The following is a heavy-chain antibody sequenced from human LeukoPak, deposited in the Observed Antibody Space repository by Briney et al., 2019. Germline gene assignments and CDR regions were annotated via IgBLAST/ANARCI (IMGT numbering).Heavy chain of an antibody. CDR1: GGSISSYY. CDR2: IYYSGST. CDR3: ASRQLLWFGESSGHFDY. D-gene: IGHD3-10*01. Sequence: SETLPLTCTVSGGSISSYYWSWIRQPPGKGLEWIGYIYYSGSTNYNPSLKSRVTISVDTSKNQFSLKLSSVTAADTAVYYCASRQLLWFGESSGHFDYWGQGTLVTVSS. V-gene: IGHV4-59*08. J-gene: IGHJ4*02.